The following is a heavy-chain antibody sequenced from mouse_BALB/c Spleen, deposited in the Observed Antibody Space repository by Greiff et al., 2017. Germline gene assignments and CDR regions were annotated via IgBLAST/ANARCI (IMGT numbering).Heavy chain of an antibody. Sequence: QVQLKQPGAELVKPGASVKLSCKASGYTFTSYWMHWVKQRPGQGLEWIGEINPSNGRTNYNEKFKSKATLTVDKSSSTAYMQLSSLTSEDSAVYYCERRGYGNSFDYWGQGTTLTVSS. D-gene: IGHD2-1*01. J-gene: IGHJ2*01. V-gene: IGHV1S81*02. CDR3: ERRGYGNSFDY. CDR2: INPSNGRT. CDR1: GYTFTSYW.